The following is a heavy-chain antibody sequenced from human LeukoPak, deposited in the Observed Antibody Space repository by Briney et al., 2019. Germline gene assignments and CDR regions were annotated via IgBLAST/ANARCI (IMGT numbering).Heavy chain of an antibody. Sequence: PGGSLRLSCGVSGFTFNSYSMNWVRQAPGKGLEWVASIIGSGSEMFYADSLKGRFTISRDNSENSLYLQMNSLRVEDTAVYYCAKVQSDIVGAMFFAFDVWGQGTMVSVS. CDR3: AKVQSDIVGAMFFAFDV. CDR2: IIGSGSEM. D-gene: IGHD1-26*01. CDR1: GFTFNSYS. V-gene: IGHV3-21*06. J-gene: IGHJ3*01.